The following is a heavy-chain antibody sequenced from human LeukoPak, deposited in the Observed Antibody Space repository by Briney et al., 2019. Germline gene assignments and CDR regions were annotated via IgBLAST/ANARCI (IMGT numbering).Heavy chain of an antibody. CDR1: GFTLSSYV. J-gene: IGHJ4*02. CDR2: IGTGGDT. Sequence: GGSLRLSCAASGFTLSSYVMTRVRQAPGKGLDWVSAIGTGGDTHYADSVKGRFTVSRDSSKSTLYLHMDSLRADDTAVYYCAKLRPYGTTWYGGVVNWGQGTLVTVSS. D-gene: IGHD6-13*01. V-gene: IGHV3-23*01. CDR3: AKLRPYGTTWYGGVVN.